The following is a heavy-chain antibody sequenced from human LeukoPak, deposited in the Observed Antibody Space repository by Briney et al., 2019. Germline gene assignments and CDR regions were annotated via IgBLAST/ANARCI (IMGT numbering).Heavy chain of an antibody. CDR2: IYYSGST. CDR1: GGSIRSYY. V-gene: IGHV4-59*01. D-gene: IGHD5-18*01. Sequence: SETLSLTCTVSGGSIRSYYWSWIRQPPGKGLEWIGYIYYSGSTNHHPSLKSRVTISVDTSKNQFSLKLSSVTAADTAVYYCARGGDTAMVTIDYWGQGTLVTVSS. CDR3: ARGGDTAMVTIDY. J-gene: IGHJ4*02.